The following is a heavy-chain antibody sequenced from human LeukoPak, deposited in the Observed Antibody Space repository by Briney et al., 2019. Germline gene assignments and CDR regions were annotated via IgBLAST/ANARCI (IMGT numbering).Heavy chain of an antibody. J-gene: IGHJ4*02. CDR3: AGLRSTVAWASFDY. D-gene: IGHD4-23*01. Sequence: SETLSLTCIVSGSISSYYWTWIRQPPGKGLAWIGHSYFTGNPNYNPSLKSRVTISVDPPKNQFSLKLTSVTAADTAVYYCAGLRSTVAWASFDYWGQGILVTVSS. CDR1: GSISSYY. V-gene: IGHV4-59*08. CDR2: SYFTGNP.